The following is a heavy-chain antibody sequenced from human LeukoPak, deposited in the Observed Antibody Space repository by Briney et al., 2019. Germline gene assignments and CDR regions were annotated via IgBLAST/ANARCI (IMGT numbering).Heavy chain of an antibody. J-gene: IGHJ4*02. CDR2: IYHSGST. CDR3: ARHKYYDSSFDY. Sequence: SETLSLTCAVSGYSISSGYYWGWIRQPPGKGLEWIGSIYHSGSTYYNPSLKSRVTISVDTSKNQFSLKLSSVTAAGTAVYYCARHKYYDSSFDYWGQGTLVTVSS. V-gene: IGHV4-38-2*01. CDR1: GYSISSGYY. D-gene: IGHD3-22*01.